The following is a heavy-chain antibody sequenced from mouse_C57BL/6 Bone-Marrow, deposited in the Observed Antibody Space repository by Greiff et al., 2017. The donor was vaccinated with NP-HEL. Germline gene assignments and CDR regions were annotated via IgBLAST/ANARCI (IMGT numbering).Heavy chain of an antibody. V-gene: IGHV5-4*01. CDR1: GFTFSSYA. CDR3: AREGGYDYSFAY. Sequence: EVKVVESGGGLVKPGGSLKLSCAASGFTFSSYAMSWVRQTPEKRLEWVATISDGGSYTYYPDNVKGRFTISRDNAKNNLNLQKSHLKTKNTAMYYCAREGGYDYSFAYWGQGTLVTVSA. CDR2: ISDGGSYT. D-gene: IGHD2-4*01. J-gene: IGHJ3*01.